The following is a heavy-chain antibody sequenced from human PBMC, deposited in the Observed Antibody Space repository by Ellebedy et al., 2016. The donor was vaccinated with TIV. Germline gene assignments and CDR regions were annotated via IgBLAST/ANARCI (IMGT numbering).Heavy chain of an antibody. CDR2: MSGPTSYK. J-gene: IGHJ5*02. CDR3: ARKGRRYASPADT. V-gene: IGHV3-11*06. D-gene: IGHD3-16*01. Sequence: PGGSLRLSCVVSGFSLSDYYMTWIRQAPGKGLEWVSYMSGPTSYKSYAASVKGRFTISRDDATNSLYLHMTGLRVEDTAVYYCARKGRRYASPADTWGQGTLVTVSS. CDR1: GFSLSDYY.